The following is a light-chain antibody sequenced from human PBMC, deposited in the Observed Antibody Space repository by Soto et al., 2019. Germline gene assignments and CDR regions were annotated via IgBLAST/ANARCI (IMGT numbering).Light chain of an antibody. CDR1: QDISNY. CDR3: QQYHHNLLT. V-gene: IGKV1-33*01. Sequence: DIQMTQSPSSLSASVGDRVTITCQAIQDISNYLNWYQQKPGKAPNLLIYDASNLETGVPSRFSGSGSGTDFPFTINRLQPEDMATYSCQQYHHNLLTFGGGTKVELK. J-gene: IGKJ4*01. CDR2: DAS.